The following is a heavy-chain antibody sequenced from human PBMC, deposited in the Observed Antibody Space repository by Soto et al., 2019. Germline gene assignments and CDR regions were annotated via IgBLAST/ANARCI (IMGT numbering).Heavy chain of an antibody. CDR2: ISYDGSNK. CDR3: AKGEVVAEDWFDP. Sequence: QVQLVESGGGVVQPGRSLRLSCAASGFTFSSYSMHWVRQAPGKGLEWVAVISYDGSNKYYADSVKGRFTISRDNSKNTLYLQMNSLRAEDTAVYYCAKGEVVAEDWFDPWGQGTLVTVSS. CDR1: GFTFSSYS. J-gene: IGHJ5*02. V-gene: IGHV3-30*18. D-gene: IGHD2-15*01.